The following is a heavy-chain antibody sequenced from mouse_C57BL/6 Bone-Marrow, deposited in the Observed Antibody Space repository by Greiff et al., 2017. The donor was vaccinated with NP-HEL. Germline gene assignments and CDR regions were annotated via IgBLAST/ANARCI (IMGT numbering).Heavy chain of an antibody. CDR1: GYTFTSYG. CDR2: IYPRSGNT. J-gene: IGHJ1*03. V-gene: IGHV1-81*01. Sequence: QVQLQQSGAELARPGASVKLSCKASGYTFTSYGISWVKQRTGQGLEWIGEIYPRSGNTYYNEKFKGKATLTADKSSSTAYMELRSLTSEDSAVYFCASSYDYHWYFDVWGTGTTVTVSS. CDR3: ASSYDYHWYFDV. D-gene: IGHD2-4*01.